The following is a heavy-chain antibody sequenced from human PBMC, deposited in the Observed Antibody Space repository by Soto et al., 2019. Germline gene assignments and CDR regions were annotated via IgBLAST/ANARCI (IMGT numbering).Heavy chain of an antibody. CDR1: GYSFTSYW. J-gene: IGHJ5*02. V-gene: IGHV5-10-1*03. CDR2: IDPSDSYT. D-gene: IGHD3-16*02. CDR3: ARHEGPYDYVWGSYRYFGWFDP. Sequence: EVQLVQSGAEVKKPGESLRISCKGSGYSFTSYWISWVRQMPGKGLEWMGRIDPSDSYTNYSPSFQGHVTISADKSISTADLQWSSLKAADTAMYYCARHEGPYDYVWGSYRYFGWFDPWGQGTLVTVSS.